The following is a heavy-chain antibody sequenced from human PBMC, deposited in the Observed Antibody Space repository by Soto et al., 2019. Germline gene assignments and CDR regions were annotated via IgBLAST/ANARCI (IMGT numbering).Heavy chain of an antibody. J-gene: IGHJ4*02. CDR3: ARGGYGDY. CDR2: ISAHNGNT. CDR1: GYAFTTYG. V-gene: IGHV1-18*01. Sequence: QVHLVQSGAEVKKPGASVKVSCKGSGYAFTTYGITWVRQAPGQGLEWMGWISAHNGNTNYAQKLQGRVTVTRDTSTRTAYMGLRSLICDDTAVYYCARGGYGDYWGQGALVTVSS. D-gene: IGHD1-1*01.